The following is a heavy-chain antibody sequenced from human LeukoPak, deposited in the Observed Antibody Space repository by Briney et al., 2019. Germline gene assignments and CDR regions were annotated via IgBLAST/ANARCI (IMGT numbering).Heavy chain of an antibody. J-gene: IGHJ6*02. D-gene: IGHD2-2*01. CDR2: INTNTGNP. CDR1: GYTFTSYA. CDR3: ARAGTSYDYYYGMDV. V-gene: IGHV7-4-1*02. Sequence: ASVKVSCKASGYTFTSYAMNWVRQAPGQGLEWMGWINTNTGNPTYAQGFAGRFVFSLDTSVSTAYLQISSLKAEDTAVYYCARAGTSYDYYYGMDVWGQGTTVTVSS.